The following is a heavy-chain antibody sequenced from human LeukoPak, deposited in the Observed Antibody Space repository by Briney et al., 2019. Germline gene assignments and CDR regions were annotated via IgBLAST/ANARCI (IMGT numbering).Heavy chain of an antibody. CDR3: ARDRYYYDTSGPPLDI. Sequence: SETLSLTCTFSGGCVSSYYWSWIRQPAGKGLECIGRIYTSGSTNYNPSLKSRVTMSVDTSKNQFSLRLSSVTAADTAVYYCARDRYYYDTSGPPLDIWGQGTMVTVSS. CDR2: IYTSGST. J-gene: IGHJ3*02. D-gene: IGHD3-22*01. V-gene: IGHV4-4*07. CDR1: GGCVSSYY.